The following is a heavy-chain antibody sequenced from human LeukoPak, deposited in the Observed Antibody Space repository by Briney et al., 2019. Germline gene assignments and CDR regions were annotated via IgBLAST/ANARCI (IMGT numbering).Heavy chain of an antibody. CDR2: ISGSGTHT. V-gene: IGHV3-23*01. CDR1: GFTFSTYA. Sequence: GGSLRLSCVASGFTFSTYAMSWVRQAPGKGLEWVSGISGSGTHTYYADSVKGRFTISRDNSKNTLYLQMNHLRAEDTAIYYCAKCSASYYNDAFDIWGRGTMVTVSS. CDR3: AKCSASYYNDAFDI. J-gene: IGHJ3*02. D-gene: IGHD3-10*02.